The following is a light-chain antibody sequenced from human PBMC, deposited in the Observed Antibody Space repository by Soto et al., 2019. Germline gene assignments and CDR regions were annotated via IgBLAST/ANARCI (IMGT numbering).Light chain of an antibody. CDR3: CSYAGSSTWV. V-gene: IGLV2-23*01. Sequence: QSALTQPASVSGSPGQSITISCTGTSSDVGSYNLVSWYQQHPGKAPKLMIDEGSKRPSGVSNRFAGSKSGNTASLTICGLQAEDEADYYCCSYAGSSTWVFGGGTKLIVL. CDR2: EGS. CDR1: SSDVGSYNL. J-gene: IGLJ3*02.